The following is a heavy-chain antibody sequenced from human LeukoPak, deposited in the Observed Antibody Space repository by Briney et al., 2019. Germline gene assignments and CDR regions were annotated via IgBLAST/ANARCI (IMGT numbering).Heavy chain of an antibody. CDR2: INSDGSST. Sequence: PGGSLRLSCAAFGFTFSSYWIHWVRQAPGKGLVWVSRINSDGSSTSYADSVKGRFTISRDNAKNTLYLRMNSLRAEDTAVYFCASGRYNSGGYFFDYWGQGTLATVSS. V-gene: IGHV3-74*01. J-gene: IGHJ4*02. CDR1: GFTFSSYW. CDR3: ASGRYNSGGYFFDY. D-gene: IGHD2-15*01.